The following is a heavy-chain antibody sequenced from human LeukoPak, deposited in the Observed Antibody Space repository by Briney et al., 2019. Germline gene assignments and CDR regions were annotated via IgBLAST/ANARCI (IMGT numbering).Heavy chain of an antibody. Sequence: GRSLRLSCAASGFTFDDYAMHWVRQAPGKGLEWVSGISWNSGSIGYADSVKGRFTISRDNAKNSLYLQMNSLRAEDTAVYYCERERVQLERGTNYNGMDVWGQGTTVTVSS. CDR3: ERERVQLERGTNYNGMDV. CDR1: GFTFDDYA. CDR2: ISWNSGSI. D-gene: IGHD1-1*01. J-gene: IGHJ6*02. V-gene: IGHV3-9*01.